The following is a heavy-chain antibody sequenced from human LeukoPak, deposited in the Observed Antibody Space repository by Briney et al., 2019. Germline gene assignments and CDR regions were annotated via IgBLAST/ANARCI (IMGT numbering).Heavy chain of an antibody. CDR3: ARAPARPTAEYFQH. Sequence: SETLSLTWTVSGGSISSGGYYWSWIRQHPGKGLEWIGYIYYSGSTYYNPSLKSRVTISVDTSKNQFSLKLSSVTAADTAVYYCARAPARPTAEYFQHWGQGTLVTVSS. V-gene: IGHV4-31*02. J-gene: IGHJ1*01. CDR1: GGSISSGGYY. D-gene: IGHD6-6*01. CDR2: IYYSGST.